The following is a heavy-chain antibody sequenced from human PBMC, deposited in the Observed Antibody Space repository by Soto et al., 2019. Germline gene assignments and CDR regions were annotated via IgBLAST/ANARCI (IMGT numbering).Heavy chain of an antibody. CDR1: GFTFNDYY. J-gene: IGHJ4*02. Sequence: QGQLVESGGGLVKSGGSLRLSCAASGFTFNDYYMTWTRQAPGKGLEWVSYISSSGSFTNYADSVKGRFTISRDNAKSSLYLQMNSLRAEDTAVYYCARSYGGNAQFDYWGQGTLVTVSS. V-gene: IGHV3-11*05. CDR3: ARSYGGNAQFDY. CDR2: ISSSGSFT. D-gene: IGHD2-15*01.